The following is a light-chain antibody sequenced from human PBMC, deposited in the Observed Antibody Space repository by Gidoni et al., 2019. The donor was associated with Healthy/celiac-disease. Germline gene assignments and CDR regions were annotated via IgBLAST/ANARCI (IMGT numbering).Light chain of an antibody. Sequence: DIVMPQPPPSLPVTPGEPASISCRSSRILLHSNGYHHLYWYMQKPGQSPQLMIYLGSNRASGLPDRVSGSGSGTDFTLKIIKVDDEDVWVYYCIQALQTPGTFXQXTKVEIK. CDR3: IQALQTPGT. CDR1: RILLHSNGYHH. CDR2: LGS. V-gene: IGKV2-28*01. J-gene: IGKJ1*01.